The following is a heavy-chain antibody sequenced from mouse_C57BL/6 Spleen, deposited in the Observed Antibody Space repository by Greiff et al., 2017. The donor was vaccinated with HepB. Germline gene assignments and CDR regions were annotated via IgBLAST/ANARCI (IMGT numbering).Heavy chain of an antibody. CDR1: GYTFTDHT. V-gene: IGHV1-78*01. CDR3: ARDDGYYTWFAY. Sequence: VKLMESDAELVKPGASVKISCKVSGYTFTDHTIHWMKQRPEQGLEWIGYIYPRDGSTKYNEKFKGKATLTADKSSSTAYMQLNSLTSEDSAVYFCARDDGYYTWFAYWGQGTLVTVSA. J-gene: IGHJ3*01. CDR2: IYPRDGST. D-gene: IGHD2-3*01.